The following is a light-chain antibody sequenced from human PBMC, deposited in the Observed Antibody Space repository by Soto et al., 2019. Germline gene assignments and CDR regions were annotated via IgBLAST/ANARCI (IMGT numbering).Light chain of an antibody. CDR3: QQRSNWPLIS. V-gene: IGKV3-11*01. Sequence: EIVLTQSPATLSLSPGERATLSCRASQSVSSYLAWYQQKPGQAPRLLIYDASNRATGIPARFSGSGSGTDFTLTTSSLEPEDFAVYYCQQRSNWPLISFCQGTRLESK. CDR2: DAS. J-gene: IGKJ5*01. CDR1: QSVSSY.